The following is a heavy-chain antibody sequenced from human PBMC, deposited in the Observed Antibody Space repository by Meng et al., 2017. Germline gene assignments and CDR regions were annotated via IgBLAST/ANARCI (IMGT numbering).Heavy chain of an antibody. J-gene: IGHJ4*02. CDR1: GFTFSSYS. D-gene: IGHD1-26*01. CDR3: ARDGVVVGATDY. Sequence: GGYLRLSCAASGFTFSSYSMNWVRQAPGKGLEWVSSISSSSSYIYYADSVKGRFTISRDNAKNSLYLQMNSLRAEDTAVYYCARDGVVVGATDYWGQGTLVTVSS. CDR2: ISSSSSYI. V-gene: IGHV3-21*01.